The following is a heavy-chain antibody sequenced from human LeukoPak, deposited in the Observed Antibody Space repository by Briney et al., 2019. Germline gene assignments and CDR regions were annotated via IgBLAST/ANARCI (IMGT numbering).Heavy chain of an antibody. CDR1: GGSISSGSYY. V-gene: IGHV4-61*02. Sequence: TSETLSLTCTVSGGSISSGSYYWSWIRQPAGKGLEWIGRIYTSGSTNYNPSLKSRVTISVDTSKNQFSLKLSSVTAADTAVYYCARGAGYSSSFDYWGQGTLVTVSS. J-gene: IGHJ4*02. D-gene: IGHD6-13*01. CDR3: ARGAGYSSSFDY. CDR2: IYTSGST.